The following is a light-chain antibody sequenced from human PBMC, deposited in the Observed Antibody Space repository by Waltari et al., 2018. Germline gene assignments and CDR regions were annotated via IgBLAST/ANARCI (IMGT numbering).Light chain of an antibody. CDR1: QRVSIY. CDR2: AAS. Sequence: DIQMTQSPSSLSASLGYRVIITCRASQRVSIYLIWYQQKPGKAPKLLIYAASRLQSWVPSRFSGSGSGTEFTLTISRLQPEDVADYYGQQSYSIPTFGPGTKVDMK. V-gene: IGKV1-39*01. CDR3: QQSYSIPT. J-gene: IGKJ3*01.